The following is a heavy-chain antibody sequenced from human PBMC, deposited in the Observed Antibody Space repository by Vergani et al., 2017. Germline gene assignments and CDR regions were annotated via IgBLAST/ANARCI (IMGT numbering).Heavy chain of an antibody. CDR3: ARGQTGYSRDWSTYFFYMDV. V-gene: IGHV4-30-2*01. CDR1: GDDISRDTYS. J-gene: IGHJ6*03. CDR2: VYYSGTT. Sequence: QLQLQESDSRLVNPSQTLSLTCTLSGDDISRDTYSWNWVRQPPGNPLEWIGSVYYSGTTYYNPSLGGRVTMSIDKSKNHFSLTLTSVTAADSAFYFCARGQTGYSRDWSTYFFYMDVWVKGTKVTVSS. D-gene: IGHD3/OR15-3a*01.